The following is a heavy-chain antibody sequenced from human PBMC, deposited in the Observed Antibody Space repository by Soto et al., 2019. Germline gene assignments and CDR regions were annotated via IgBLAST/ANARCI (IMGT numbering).Heavy chain of an antibody. J-gene: IGHJ6*02. CDR2: IKQDGSEK. D-gene: IGHD3-22*01. CDR3: ARFYYDSSGYLPSPYYYYYGMDV. CDR1: GFTFSSYT. Sequence: GGSLRLSCAASGFTFSSYTMHWVRQTPGKGLEWVANIKQDGSEKYYVDSVKGRFTISRDNAKNSLYLQMNSLRAEDTAVYYWARFYYDSSGYLPSPYYYYYGMDVWGQGTTVTVSS. V-gene: IGHV3-7*01.